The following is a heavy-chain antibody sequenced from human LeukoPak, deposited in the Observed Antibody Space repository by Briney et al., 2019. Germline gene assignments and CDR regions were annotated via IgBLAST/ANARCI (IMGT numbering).Heavy chain of an antibody. J-gene: IGHJ4*02. CDR3: ARGRQDGDFDY. D-gene: IGHD4-17*01. Sequence: PSETLSLTCTVSGGSISSGGYFWSWIRQHSGKGLEWTGYIDYSGSTYYNPSLKSRVTISVDTSKNQFSLKLSSVTAADTAVYYCARGRQDGDFDYWGQGTLVTVSS. V-gene: IGHV4-31*03. CDR1: GGSISSGGYF. CDR2: IDYSGST.